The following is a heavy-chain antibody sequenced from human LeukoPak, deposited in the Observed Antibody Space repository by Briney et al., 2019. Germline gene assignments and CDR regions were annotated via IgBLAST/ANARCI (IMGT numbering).Heavy chain of an antibody. CDR3: ARDPSGSGSDWPNWGFDY. D-gene: IGHD1-26*01. CDR1: GFTFSSYW. CDR2: IKQDGSEK. J-gene: IGHJ4*02. V-gene: IGHV3-7*01. Sequence: GGSLRLSCAASGFTFSSYWMSWVRQAPGKGLEWVANIKQDGSEKYYVDSVKGRFTISRDNAKNSLYLQMNSLRAEDTAVYYCARDPSGSGSDWPNWGFDYWGQGTLVTVSS.